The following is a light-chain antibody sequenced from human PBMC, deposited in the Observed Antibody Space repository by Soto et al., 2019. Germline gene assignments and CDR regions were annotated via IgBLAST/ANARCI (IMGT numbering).Light chain of an antibody. Sequence: EIVLTQSPGTLSLSPGERATLSCRAIQSVRNNYLAWYQQKPGQAPRLLISGISKRATGIPDRFSGSGSGTDFTLTISRLEPEDFAVYYCQQYGSSPPWTFGQGTKVDIK. CDR3: QQYGSSPPWT. CDR2: GIS. V-gene: IGKV3-20*01. J-gene: IGKJ1*01. CDR1: QSVRNNY.